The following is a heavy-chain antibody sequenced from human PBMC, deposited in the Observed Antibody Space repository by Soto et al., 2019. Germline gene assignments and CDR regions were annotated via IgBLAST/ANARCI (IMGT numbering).Heavy chain of an antibody. D-gene: IGHD2-15*01. J-gene: IGHJ6*03. CDR3: ARVRRAVVVVAAISKYYYYMDV. CDR2: IYSGGST. Sequence: EVQLVESGGGLVQPGGSLRLSCAASGFTVSSNYMSWVRQAPGKGLEWVSVIYSGGSTYYADSVKGRFTISRHNSKNTLYLQMNSLRAEDTAVYYCARVRRAVVVVAAISKYYYYMDVWGKGTTVTVSS. CDR1: GFTVSSNY. V-gene: IGHV3-53*04.